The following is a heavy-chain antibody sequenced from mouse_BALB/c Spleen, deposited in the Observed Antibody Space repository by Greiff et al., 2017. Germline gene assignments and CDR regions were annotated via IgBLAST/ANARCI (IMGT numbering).Heavy chain of an antibody. J-gene: IGHJ4*01. Sequence: VQLQQPGAELVMPGASVKMSCKASGYTFTDYWMHWVKQRPGQGLEWIGAIDTSDSYTSYNQKFKGKATLTVDESSSTAYMQLSSLTSEDSAVSSVARYRCDEDAMDYWGQGTSVTVSS. CDR2: IDTSDSYT. D-gene: IGHD2-14*01. V-gene: IGHV1-69*01. CDR1: GYTFTDYW. CDR3: ARYRCDEDAMDY.